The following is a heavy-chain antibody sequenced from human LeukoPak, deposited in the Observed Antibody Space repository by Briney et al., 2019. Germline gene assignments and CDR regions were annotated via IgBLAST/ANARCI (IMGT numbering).Heavy chain of an antibody. J-gene: IGHJ3*02. V-gene: IGHV3-11*01. CDR2: ISSSYIV. Sequence: GGSLRLSCAASGFTFSDYYMTWIRQAPGKGLEWVSHISSSYIVYYADSVKGRFTISRDNAKNSLYLQMNSLRAEDTAVYYCARDGITRFWPDAFDIWGQGTMVTVSS. CDR1: GFTFSDYY. CDR3: ARDGITRFWPDAFDI. D-gene: IGHD3-9*01.